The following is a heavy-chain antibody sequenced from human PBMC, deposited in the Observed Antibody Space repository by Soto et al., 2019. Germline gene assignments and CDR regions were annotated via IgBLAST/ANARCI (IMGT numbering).Heavy chain of an antibody. J-gene: IGHJ5*02. Sequence: SETLSLTCTVSGGSISDISYCWGWVRQPPGKGLQWIGCMFYSGATYYNPSLKNRVTLSVDTSNNEFSLKLVSVTAPDTAVYYCARHKSGSDWLDPWGQGTLVTVSS. CDR3: ARHKSGSDWLDP. CDR1: GGSISDISYC. D-gene: IGHD2-15*01. CDR2: MFYSGAT. V-gene: IGHV4-39*01.